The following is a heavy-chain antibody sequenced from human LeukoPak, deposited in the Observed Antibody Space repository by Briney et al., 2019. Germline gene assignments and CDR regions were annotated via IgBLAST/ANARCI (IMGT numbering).Heavy chain of an antibody. V-gene: IGHV1-69*05. CDR3: ARDRRRGSYYLSFDY. Sequence: ASVKVSCKASGGTFSSYAISWVRQAPGQGLEWMGGIIPIFGIANYAQKFQGRVTITTDESTSTAYMELSSLRSEDTAVYYCARDRRRGSYYLSFDYWGQGTLVTVSS. CDR2: IIPIFGIA. CDR1: GGTFSSYA. J-gene: IGHJ4*02. D-gene: IGHD1-26*01.